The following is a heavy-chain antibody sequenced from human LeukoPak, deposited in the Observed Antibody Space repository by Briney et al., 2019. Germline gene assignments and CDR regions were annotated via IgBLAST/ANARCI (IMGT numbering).Heavy chain of an antibody. CDR1: GFTFDDYG. D-gene: IGHD3-22*01. CDR3: ARANYYDSSGYYSQGY. CDR2: INWNGGST. J-gene: IGHJ4*02. V-gene: IGHV3-20*04. Sequence: GGSLRLSCAASGFTFDDYGMSWVRQAPGKGLEWVSGINWNGGSTGYADSVKGRFTISRDNAKNSLYLQMNSLRAEDTALYYCARANYYDSSGYYSQGYWGQGTLVTVSS.